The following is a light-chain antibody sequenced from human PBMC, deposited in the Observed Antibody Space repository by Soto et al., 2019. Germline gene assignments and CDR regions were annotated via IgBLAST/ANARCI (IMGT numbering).Light chain of an antibody. J-gene: IGLJ1*01. V-gene: IGLV2-14*01. CDR1: SSDVGGYNY. CDR2: DVS. CDR3: SSYTSSSTQV. Sequence: QSALTQPASVSGSPGQSITLSCPGTSSDVGGYNYVSWYQQHPGKAPKLMIYDVSNRPSGVSTRFSGSKSGNTASLSISGLQAEDEPDYYCSSYTSSSTQVFGTGTKLTVL.